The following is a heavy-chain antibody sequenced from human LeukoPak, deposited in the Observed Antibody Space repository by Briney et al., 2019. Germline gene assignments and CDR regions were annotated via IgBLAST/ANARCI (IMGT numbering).Heavy chain of an antibody. CDR1: GDSVSSNSAT. CDR2: TYYRSTWYS. CDR3: AREIEYSMDV. V-gene: IGHV6-1*01. Sequence: SQTLSLTCAISGDSVSSNSATWNWIRQSPSRGLEWLGRTYYRSTWYSDYAVSLKGRITINADTSKNQFSPQLNSVTPEDTAVYYCAREIEYSMDVWGQGTTVTVSS. D-gene: IGHD6-6*01. J-gene: IGHJ6*02.